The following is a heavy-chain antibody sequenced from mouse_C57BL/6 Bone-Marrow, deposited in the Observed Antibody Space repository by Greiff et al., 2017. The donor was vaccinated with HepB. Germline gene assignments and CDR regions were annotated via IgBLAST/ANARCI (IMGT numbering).Heavy chain of an antibody. D-gene: IGHD2-4*01. CDR1: GYTFTSYW. CDR2: IDPSDSYT. V-gene: IGHV1-69*01. Sequence: VQLQQPGAELVMPGASVKLSCKASGYTFTSYWMHWVKQRPGQGLEWIGEIDPSDSYTNYNQKFKGKSTFTVDKSSSTAYMQLSSLTSEDSAGYYCARDYDYYFDYWGQGTTLTVSS. CDR3: ARDYDYYFDY. J-gene: IGHJ2*01.